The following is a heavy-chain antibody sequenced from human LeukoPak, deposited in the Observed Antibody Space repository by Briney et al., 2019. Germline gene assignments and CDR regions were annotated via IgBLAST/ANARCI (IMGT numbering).Heavy chain of an antibody. V-gene: IGHV3-7*01. CDR3: ASHSYGYNH. CDR1: GFTFSSYW. J-gene: IGHJ5*02. Sequence: PGGSLRLSCAASGFTFSSYWMSWVRQTPGKGLEWVANIKQDGSEKNYVDSVKGRFTIFRDNARNSLYLQMSSLRAEDTAVYYCASHSYGYNHWGQGTLVIVSS. CDR2: IKQDGSEK. D-gene: IGHD3-16*01.